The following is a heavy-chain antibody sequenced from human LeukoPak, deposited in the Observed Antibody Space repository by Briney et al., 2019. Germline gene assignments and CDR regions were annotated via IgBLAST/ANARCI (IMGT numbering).Heavy chain of an antibody. J-gene: IGHJ4*02. Sequence: GGSLRLSCAASGFTFSSFAMSWVRQAPGKGLEWVAAISASGGTTYYADSVRGRFTISRDNSKSTLTLHMNSLRAGDTAVFYRAKDREFCTSTTCFYDYWGQGTLVTVSS. V-gene: IGHV3-23*01. CDR1: GFTFSSFA. D-gene: IGHD2-2*01. CDR2: ISASGGTT. CDR3: AKDREFCTSTTCFYDY.